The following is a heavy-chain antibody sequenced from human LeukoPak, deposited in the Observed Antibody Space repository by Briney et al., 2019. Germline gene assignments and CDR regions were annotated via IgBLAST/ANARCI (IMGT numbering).Heavy chain of an antibody. CDR3: PRREIWVLQIGNWCGL. D-gene: IGHD4/OR15-4a*01. CDR1: GVSITFNRYW. Sequence: PSETLSLTCSLLGVSITFNRYWCGWIRQSPGKGLEWIGSIYSSGNSYYNPSLKSRATISPDTSKNQYSLRLTAVATLDPAINYWPRREIWVLQIGNWCGLRGQGILVTVSS. J-gene: IGHJ4*02. V-gene: IGHV4-39*01. CDR2: IYSSGNS.